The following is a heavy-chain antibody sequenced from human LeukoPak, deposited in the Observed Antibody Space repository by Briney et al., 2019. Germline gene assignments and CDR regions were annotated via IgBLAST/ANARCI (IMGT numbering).Heavy chain of an antibody. D-gene: IGHD3-22*01. CDR2: ISGSGGST. CDR3: ARGHYDNSGRYFDY. Sequence: PGGSLRLSCAASGFSFNYAWMSWVRQAPGKGLEWVSTISGSGGSTYYADSVKGRFTISRDNSKNTLYLQMNSLRAEDTAVYYCARGHYDNSGRYFDYWGQGTLVTVSS. CDR1: GFSFNYAW. J-gene: IGHJ4*02. V-gene: IGHV3-23*01.